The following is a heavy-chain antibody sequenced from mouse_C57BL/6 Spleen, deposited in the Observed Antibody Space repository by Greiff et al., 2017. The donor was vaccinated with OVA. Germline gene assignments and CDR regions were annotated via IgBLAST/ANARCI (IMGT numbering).Heavy chain of an antibody. Sequence: VQLQQSGAELVRPGASVTLSCKASGYTFTDYEMHWVKQTPVHGLEWIGAIDPETGGTAYNQKFKGKAILTADKSSSTAYMELRSLTSEDSAVYYCTRSGPYYGSSNAMDYWGQGTSVTVSS. J-gene: IGHJ4*01. D-gene: IGHD1-1*01. V-gene: IGHV1-15*01. CDR2: IDPETGGT. CDR1: GYTFTDYE. CDR3: TRSGPYYGSSNAMDY.